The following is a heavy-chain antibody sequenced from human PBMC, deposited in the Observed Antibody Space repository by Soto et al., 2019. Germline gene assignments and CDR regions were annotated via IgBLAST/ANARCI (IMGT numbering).Heavy chain of an antibody. CDR1: GYTFTGYY. CDR2: INPNSGGT. J-gene: IGHJ5*02. V-gene: IGHV1-2*02. D-gene: IGHD2-2*01. Sequence: QVQLVQSGAEVKKPGASVKVSCKASGYTFTGYYMHWVRQAPGQGLEWMGWINPNSGGTNYAQKFQGRITMTRDTSISTAYMELSRLRSDDTAVYYCARDWGIVVVPAATRSNWFDPWGQGTLVTVSS. CDR3: ARDWGIVVVPAATRSNWFDP.